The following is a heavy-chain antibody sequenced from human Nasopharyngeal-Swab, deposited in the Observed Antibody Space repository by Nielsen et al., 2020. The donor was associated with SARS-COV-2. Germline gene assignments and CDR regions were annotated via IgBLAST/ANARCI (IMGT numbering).Heavy chain of an antibody. CDR1: GGSFSGYY. CDR3: ARERQLPQYYYYYYYMDV. CDR2: INHSGST. Sequence: SETLSLTCAVYGGSFSGYYWSWIRQPPGKGLEWIGEINHSGSTNYNPSLKSRVTISVDTSKNQFSLKLSSVTAADTAVYYCARERQLPQYYYYYYYMDVRGKGTTVTVSS. V-gene: IGHV4-34*01. D-gene: IGHD2-2*01. J-gene: IGHJ6*03.